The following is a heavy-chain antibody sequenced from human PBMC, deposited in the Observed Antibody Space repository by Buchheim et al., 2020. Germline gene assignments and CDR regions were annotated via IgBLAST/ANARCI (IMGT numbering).Heavy chain of an antibody. CDR3: ARTSSFDY. CDR2: INPDSGGT. V-gene: IGHV1-2*02. Sequence: QVQRVQSGAEVKKPGASVKVSCKASGCTLKGEYMDGVRQAPGQGLEWMGWINPDSGGTNYAQKFQGRVTMTRDTSINTAYMELSSLTSDDSAVYYCARTSSFDYWGQGTL. CDR1: GCTLKGEY. J-gene: IGHJ4*02.